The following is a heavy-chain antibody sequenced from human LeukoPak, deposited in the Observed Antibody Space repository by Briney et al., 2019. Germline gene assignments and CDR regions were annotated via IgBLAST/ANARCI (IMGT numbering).Heavy chain of an antibody. V-gene: IGHV4-34*01. CDR3: ARRWNYGTNYYMDV. J-gene: IGHJ6*03. Sequence: SETLSLTCAVHGGSFSNYYWSWIRQSPGKGLEWIGEINDNGRINYNPSLMTRVTISIDPSKKQFSLTVNFVTAADTAVYYCARRWNYGTNYYMDVWDKGTTVTVSS. CDR1: GGSFSNYY. CDR2: INDNGRI. D-gene: IGHD1-7*01.